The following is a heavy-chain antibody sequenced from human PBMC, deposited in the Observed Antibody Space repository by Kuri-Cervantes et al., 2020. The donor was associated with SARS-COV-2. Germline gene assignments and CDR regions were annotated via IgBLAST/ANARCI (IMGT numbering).Heavy chain of an antibody. D-gene: IGHD2-2*01. CDR3: ARFVSPAADSGTFDI. V-gene: IGHV5-51*01. CDR2: IYPGDSDT. J-gene: IGHJ3*02. Sequence: KVSCKGSGYSFTSYWIGWVRQMPGKGLEWMGIIYPGDSDTRYSPSFQGQVTISADKSISTAYLQWSSLKASDTAMYYCARFVSPAADSGTFDIWGQGTMVTVSS. CDR1: GYSFTSYW.